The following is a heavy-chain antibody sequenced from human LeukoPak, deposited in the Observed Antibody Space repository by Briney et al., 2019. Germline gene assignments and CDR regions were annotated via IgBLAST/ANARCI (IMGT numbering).Heavy chain of an antibody. CDR1: GGSISSSSYY. V-gene: IGHV4-39*07. CDR2: IYTSGST. CDR3: ARGLQENYYYYMDV. J-gene: IGHJ6*03. Sequence: SETLSLTCTVSGGSISSSSYYWGWIRQPPGKGLEWIGRIYTSGSTNYNPSLKSRVTMSVDTSKNQLSLKLNSVTAADTAVYYCARGLQENYYYYMDVWGKGTTVTVSS.